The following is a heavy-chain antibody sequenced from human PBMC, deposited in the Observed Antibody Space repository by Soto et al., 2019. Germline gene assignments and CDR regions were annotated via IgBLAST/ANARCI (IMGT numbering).Heavy chain of an antibody. CDR3: AKGDTSDPLHF. CDR2: IWYDGTNK. J-gene: IGHJ4*02. D-gene: IGHD6-25*01. V-gene: IGHV3-33*06. CDR1: GFSFNNYG. Sequence: QVQLVESGGGVVQPGRSLRLSCAASGFSFNNYGMHWVRQAPGKGLEWVAVIWYDGTNKYYADSVKGRFTISKDNSKNTVYLQMNSLRAEDTAVYYCAKGDTSDPLHFWGQGTLVTVSS.